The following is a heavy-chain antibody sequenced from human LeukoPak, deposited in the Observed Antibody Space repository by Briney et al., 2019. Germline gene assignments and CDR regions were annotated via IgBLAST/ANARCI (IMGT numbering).Heavy chain of an antibody. V-gene: IGHV4-34*01. Sequence: NPSETMSLTCAVYGGSFSGYYWSWIRQPPGKGLEWIGEINHSGRTNYNPSLKSRVTISVDTSKNQFSLKLSSVTAADTAVYYCAREGYDFWSGYYPDAFDIWGQGTMVTVSS. CDR3: AREGYDFWSGYYPDAFDI. J-gene: IGHJ3*02. CDR2: INHSGRT. D-gene: IGHD3-3*01. CDR1: GGSFSGYY.